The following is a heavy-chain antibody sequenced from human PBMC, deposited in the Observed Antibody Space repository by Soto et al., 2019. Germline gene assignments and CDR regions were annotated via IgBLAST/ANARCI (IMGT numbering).Heavy chain of an antibody. V-gene: IGHV4-59*01. Sequence: SETLSLTCTVSSGSICSYYWSWIRQPPGKGLEWIGYIHYTGNTNSNPSLTGRVTLSIDPSWNQCSLQLRSVTAADTAVYYCAGGDYLTGFSYRVIKWFDPYGQRTLVTVSS. CDR3: AGGDYLTGFSYRVIKWFDP. J-gene: IGHJ5*02. D-gene: IGHD3-9*01. CDR1: SGSICSYY. CDR2: IHYTGNT.